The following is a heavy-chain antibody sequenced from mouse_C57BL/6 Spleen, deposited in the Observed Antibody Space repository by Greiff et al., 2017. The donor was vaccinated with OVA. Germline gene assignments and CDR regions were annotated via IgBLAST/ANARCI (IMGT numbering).Heavy chain of an antibody. CDR2: IDPSDSYT. V-gene: IGHV1-69*01. J-gene: IGHJ2*01. CDR1: GYTFTSYW. CDR3: ARRGNGYYVYFDY. Sequence: QVQLQQPGAELVMPGASVKLSCKASGYTFTSYWMHWVKQRPGQGLEWIGEIDPSDSYTNYNQKFKGKSTLTVDKSSSTAHMQLSSLTSEDSAVYYCARRGNGYYVYFDYWGQGTTLTVSS. D-gene: IGHD2-3*01.